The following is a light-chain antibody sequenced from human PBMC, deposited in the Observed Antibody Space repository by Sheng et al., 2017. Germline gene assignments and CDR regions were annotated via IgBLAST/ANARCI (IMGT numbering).Light chain of an antibody. V-gene: IGKV3-11*01. CDR1: QDVNTY. Sequence: IVLTQSPATLSLSPGERATLSCRASQDVNTYLAWFQQRPGQAPRLLIQDASKRAPGVPARFSGSGSGTDFTLTISSLESEDFAVYFCQQRRDWPTFGPRDQSGFQT. CDR2: DAS. J-gene: IGKJ3*01. CDR3: QQRRDWPT.